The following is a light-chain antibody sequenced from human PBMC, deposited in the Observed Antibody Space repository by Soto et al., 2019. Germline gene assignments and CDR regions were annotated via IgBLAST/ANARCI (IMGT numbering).Light chain of an antibody. CDR1: QSVSSY. Sequence: EIVLTQSPATLSLSPGERATLSCRASQSVSSYLAWYQQKPGQAPRLLIYDASNRATGNPARLSGSGSEPDFTLTIGSIEPEDFAVYYCQERSIWHRVYNVGQGTKLESK. CDR3: QERSIWHRVYN. J-gene: IGKJ2*01. V-gene: IGKV3-11*01. CDR2: DAS.